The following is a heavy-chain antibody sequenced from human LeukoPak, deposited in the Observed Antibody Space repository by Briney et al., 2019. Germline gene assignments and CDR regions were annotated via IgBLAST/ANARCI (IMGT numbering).Heavy chain of an antibody. CDR3: AREEGQLERRRPHYFDY. Sequence: ASVKVSCKASGGTFSSYAISWVRQAPGQGLEWMGRIIPILGIANYAQKFQGRVTITADKSTSTAYMELSSLRSEDTAVYYCAREEGQLERRRPHYFDYWGQGTLVTVSS. CDR1: GGTFSSYA. CDR2: IIPILGIA. J-gene: IGHJ4*02. V-gene: IGHV1-69*04. D-gene: IGHD1-1*01.